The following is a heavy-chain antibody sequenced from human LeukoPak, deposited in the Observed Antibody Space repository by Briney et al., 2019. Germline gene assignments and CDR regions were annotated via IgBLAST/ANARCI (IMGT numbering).Heavy chain of an antibody. Sequence: AASVKVSCKASGGTFSSYAINWVRQAPGQGLEWMGGIIPIFGTANYAQKFQGRVTITADESTSTAYMELSSLRSEDTAVYYCAGEVARPDAFDIWGQGTMVTVSS. CDR1: GGTFSSYA. V-gene: IGHV1-69*01. CDR2: IIPIFGTA. D-gene: IGHD2-15*01. CDR3: AGEVARPDAFDI. J-gene: IGHJ3*02.